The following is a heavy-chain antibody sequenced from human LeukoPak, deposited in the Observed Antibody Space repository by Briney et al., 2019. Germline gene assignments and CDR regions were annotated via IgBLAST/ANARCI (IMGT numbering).Heavy chain of an antibody. CDR2: ISSSGSTI. J-gene: IGHJ3*02. Sequence: TGGSLRLSCAASGFTFSSYEMNWVRQAPGKGLEWVSYISSSGSTIYYADSVKGRFTISRDNAKNSLYLQMNSLRAEDTAVYYCARDGAYCGGDCYDDAFDIWGQGTMDTVSS. D-gene: IGHD2-21*02. CDR1: GFTFSSYE. CDR3: ARDGAYCGGDCYDDAFDI. V-gene: IGHV3-48*03.